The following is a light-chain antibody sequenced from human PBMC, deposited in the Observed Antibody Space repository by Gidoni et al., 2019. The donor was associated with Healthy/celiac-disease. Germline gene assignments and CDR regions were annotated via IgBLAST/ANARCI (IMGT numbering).Light chain of an antibody. CDR2: DVS. J-gene: IGLJ3*02. V-gene: IGLV2-14*01. CDR1: INDVGGYSY. CDR3: SSYASSTTLGV. Sequence: QSALTQPASVSGSPGQSITISCTGSINDVGGYSYVSWYQQVPGKAPQLMIYDVSNRPSGVSDRFSGSKSGNTASLTISGLQAEDEAYYYCSSYASSTTLGVFGGGTKLTVL.